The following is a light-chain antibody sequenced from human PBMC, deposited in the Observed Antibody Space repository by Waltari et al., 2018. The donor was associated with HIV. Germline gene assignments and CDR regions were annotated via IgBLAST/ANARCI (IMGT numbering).Light chain of an antibody. CDR3: QHGKTFPHT. V-gene: IGKV1-12*01. CDR2: DAY. CDR1: QDITTS. Sequence: DIQMTQSPPSVSASVGDTVILTCRASQDITTSLAWYQVKSGSAPKLLIYDAYRLGNGVPSRFAGSGSGTDFTLTTTTLQPEDFATFFCQHGKTFPHTFGGGTRVE. J-gene: IGKJ4*01.